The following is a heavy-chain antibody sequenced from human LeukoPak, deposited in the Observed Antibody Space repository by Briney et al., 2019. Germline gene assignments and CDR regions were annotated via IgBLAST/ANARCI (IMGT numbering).Heavy chain of an antibody. Sequence: ASVKVSCKASGYTFTGYYIHWVRQAPGQGLEWMGWINPNSGGTNYAQKFQGRVTMTRDTSISTAYMELSRLRSDDTAVYYCARVRIAAAGTFEDYWGQGTLVTVSS. D-gene: IGHD6-13*01. CDR2: INPNSGGT. CDR3: ARVRIAAAGTFEDY. V-gene: IGHV1-2*02. J-gene: IGHJ4*02. CDR1: GYTFTGYY.